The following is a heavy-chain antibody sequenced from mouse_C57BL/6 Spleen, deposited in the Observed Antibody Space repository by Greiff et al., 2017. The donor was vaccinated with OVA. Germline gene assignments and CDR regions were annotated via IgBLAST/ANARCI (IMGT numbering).Heavy chain of an antibody. CDR2: IHPNSGST. V-gene: IGHV1-64*01. CDR1: GYTFTSYW. CDR3: ARQGVYDYDGPYAMDY. J-gene: IGHJ4*01. D-gene: IGHD2-4*01. Sequence: QVQLKQPGAELVKPGASVKLSCKASGYTFTSYWMHWVKQRPGQGLEWIGMIHPNSGSTNYNEKFKSKATLTVDKSSSTAYMQLSSLTSEDSAVYYCARQGVYDYDGPYAMDYWGQGTSVTVSS.